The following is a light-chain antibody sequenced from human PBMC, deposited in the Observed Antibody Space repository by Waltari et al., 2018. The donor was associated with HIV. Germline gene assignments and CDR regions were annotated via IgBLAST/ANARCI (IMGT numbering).Light chain of an antibody. J-gene: IGLJ2*01. CDR1: ASAFGLYNF. CDR2: DVD. Sequence: SAVTQPASVSGLPGQSITISCTGAASAFGLYNFVSWYQQHPGTLPRLILYDVDSRASGISHRFSGSMSGHTASLNISGLRAEDEADYYCASFTGDHTLLFGGGTKVTVL. CDR3: ASFTGDHTLL. V-gene: IGLV2-14*03.